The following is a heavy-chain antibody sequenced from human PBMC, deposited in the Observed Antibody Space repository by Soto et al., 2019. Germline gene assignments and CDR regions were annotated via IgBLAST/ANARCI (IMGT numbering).Heavy chain of an antibody. CDR3: AKYRLLAVVVVAATADFDY. CDR2: ISGSGGST. Sequence: GGSLRLSCAASGFTFSSYAMSWVRQAPGKGLEWVSAISGSGGSTYYADSVKGRFTISRDNSKNTLYLQMNSLRAEDTAVYYCAKYRLLAVVVVAATADFDYWGQGTLVTVSS. J-gene: IGHJ4*02. D-gene: IGHD2-15*01. V-gene: IGHV3-23*01. CDR1: GFTFSSYA.